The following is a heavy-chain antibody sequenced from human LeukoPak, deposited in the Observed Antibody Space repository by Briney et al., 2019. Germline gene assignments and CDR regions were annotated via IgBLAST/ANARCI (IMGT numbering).Heavy chain of an antibody. D-gene: IGHD3-22*01. CDR3: ARGQMGGYPYFFDY. Sequence: PGGSLRLSCAASGFTFTSYGMTWVRQAPGKGLEGVSAISGSGDSTYYADSVKGRFTVSRDTSKNTLFLQMNSLRVEDTAVYYCARGQMGGYPYFFDYWGQGTLVTVSS. CDR2: ISGSGDST. V-gene: IGHV3-23*01. J-gene: IGHJ4*02. CDR1: GFTFTSYG.